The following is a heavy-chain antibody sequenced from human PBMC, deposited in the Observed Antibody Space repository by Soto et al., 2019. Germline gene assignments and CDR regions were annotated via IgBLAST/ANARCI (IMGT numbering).Heavy chain of an antibody. D-gene: IGHD2-21*02. CDR2: IYYSGST. CDR3: AGVLGVAAIGAFGI. V-gene: IGHV4-39*01. Sequence: PSETLSLTCTVSGGSISSSSYYWGWIRQPPGKGLEWIGSIYYSGSTYYNPSLKSRVTISVDTSENQFSLKLSSVTAADTAVYYCAGVLGVAAIGAFGIWGQGTMVT. CDR1: GGSISSSSYY. J-gene: IGHJ3*02.